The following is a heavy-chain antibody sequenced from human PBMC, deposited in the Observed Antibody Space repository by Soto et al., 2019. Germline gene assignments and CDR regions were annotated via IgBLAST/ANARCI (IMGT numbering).Heavy chain of an antibody. CDR2: IYYSGST. V-gene: IGHV4-59*08. D-gene: IGHD6-19*01. J-gene: IGHJ5*02. CDR1: GGSISSYY. CDR3: ARQGSSSGWYAWFDP. Sequence: SETLSLTCTVSGGSISSYYWSWIRQPPGKGLEWIGYIYYSGSTNYNPSLKSRVTISVDTSKNQFSLKLSSVTAADTAVYYCARQGSSSGWYAWFDPWGQGTLVTVSS.